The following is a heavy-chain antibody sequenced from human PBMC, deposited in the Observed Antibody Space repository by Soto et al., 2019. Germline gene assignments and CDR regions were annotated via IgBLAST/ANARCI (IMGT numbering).Heavy chain of an antibody. CDR1: GGSFSGYY. D-gene: IGHD4-17*01. V-gene: IGHV4-34*01. J-gene: IGHJ5*02. CDR3: ARGYDGVNNWFDP. CDR2: INHSGST. Sequence: SETLSLTCAVYGGSFSGYYWSWIRQPPGKGLEWIGEINHSGSTNYSPSFQGQVTISADKSISTAYLQWSSLKASDTAMYYCARGYDGVNNWFDPWGQGTLVTVSS.